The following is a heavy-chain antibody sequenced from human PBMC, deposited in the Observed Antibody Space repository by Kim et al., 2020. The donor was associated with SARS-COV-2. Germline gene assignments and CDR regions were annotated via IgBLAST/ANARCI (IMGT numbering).Heavy chain of an antibody. V-gene: IGHV3-30-3*01. CDR3: ARGDGWYF. D-gene: IGHD6-19*01. J-gene: IGHJ4*02. Sequence: GNNKYSADSVKSRFTISRDNSKNTLYLQMNSLRAEDTAVYYCARGDGWYFWGQGTLVTVSS. CDR2: GNNK.